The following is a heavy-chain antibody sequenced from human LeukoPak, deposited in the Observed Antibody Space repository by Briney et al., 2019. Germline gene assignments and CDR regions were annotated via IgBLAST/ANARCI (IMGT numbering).Heavy chain of an antibody. V-gene: IGHV3-13*01. Sequence: GGSLRLSCVAPGFNFSKNDMHWVRQTTERGLEWVSAIGVAGDTYYADPVKGRFTISRENGKNSVYLQMNSLRAGDTAVYFCAKAFDYNGLRGEGGSFDCWGQGALVTVSS. D-gene: IGHD4-11*01. CDR1: GFNFSKND. J-gene: IGHJ4*02. CDR3: AKAFDYNGLRGEGGSFDC. CDR2: IGVAGDT.